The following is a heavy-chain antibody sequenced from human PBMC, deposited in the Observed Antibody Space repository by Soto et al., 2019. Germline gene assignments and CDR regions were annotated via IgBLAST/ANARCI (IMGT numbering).Heavy chain of an antibody. Sequence: GGSLRLSCAASGFSFGSYALSWVRQAPGKGLEWVSTISGSDGKTFYADTVKGRFSISTDTSQNTLYLKMHILRADETAIYYCARWSYLEYGGQVTRVAVSS. CDR2: ISGSDGKT. CDR3: ARWSYLEY. V-gene: IGHV3-23*01. J-gene: IGHJ4*02. D-gene: IGHD3-3*01. CDR1: GFSFGSYA.